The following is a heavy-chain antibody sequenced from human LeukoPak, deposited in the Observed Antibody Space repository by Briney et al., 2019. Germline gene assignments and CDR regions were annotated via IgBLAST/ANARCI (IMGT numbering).Heavy chain of an antibody. V-gene: IGHV3-30-3*01. Sequence: GGSLRLSCAASGFTFSSYAMHWVRQAPGKGLEWVAVISYDGSNKYYADSVKGRFTISRDNSKNALYLQMNSLRAEDTAVYYCARECGGSGYYFDYWGQGTLVTVSS. CDR3: ARECGGSGYYFDY. D-gene: IGHD2-15*01. J-gene: IGHJ4*02. CDR1: GFTFSSYA. CDR2: ISYDGSNK.